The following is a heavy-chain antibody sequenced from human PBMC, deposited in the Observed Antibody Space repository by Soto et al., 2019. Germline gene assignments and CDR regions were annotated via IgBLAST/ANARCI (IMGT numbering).Heavy chain of an antibody. J-gene: IGHJ6*02. Sequence: QVQLVESGGGVVQPGRSLRLSCAASGFTFSCYAMHWVRQAPGKGLEWVAVISYDGSNKYYADSVKGRFTISRDNSKNTLYLQMNSLRAEDTAVYYCARDCSGGSCYYYYGMDVWGQGTTVTVSS. CDR3: ARDCSGGSCYYYYGMDV. V-gene: IGHV3-30-3*01. D-gene: IGHD2-15*01. CDR2: ISYDGSNK. CDR1: GFTFSCYA.